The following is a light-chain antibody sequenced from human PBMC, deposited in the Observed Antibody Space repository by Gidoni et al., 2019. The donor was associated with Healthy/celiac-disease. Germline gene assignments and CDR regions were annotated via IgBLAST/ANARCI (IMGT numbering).Light chain of an antibody. V-gene: IGKV3-20*01. CDR3: QQYGSSPPWT. Sequence: EIVVTQSPGTLSLSPGERATLSCRASQSVSSSYLAGYQQKPGQAPRLLIYGASSRATGIPDWFSGSGSATAFTLPISRLEPHDFAVYYCQQYGSSPPWTFGQGTKVEIK. CDR1: QSVSSSY. J-gene: IGKJ1*01. CDR2: GAS.